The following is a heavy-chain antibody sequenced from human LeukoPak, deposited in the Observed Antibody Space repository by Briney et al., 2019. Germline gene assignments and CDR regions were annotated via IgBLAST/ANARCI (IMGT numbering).Heavy chain of an antibody. J-gene: IGHJ5*02. CDR1: GYTFYYYG. D-gene: IGHD6-13*01. CDR3: ARSEDSSSWYFWFDP. CDR2: ISAYNGNT. V-gene: IGHV1-18*01. Sequence: ASVKVSCKASGYTFYYYGISWVRQAPGQGLEWMGWISAYNGNTNYAQKLQGRVTMTTDTSTSTAYMELRSLRSDDTAVYYCARSEDSSSWYFWFDPWGQGTLVTVSS.